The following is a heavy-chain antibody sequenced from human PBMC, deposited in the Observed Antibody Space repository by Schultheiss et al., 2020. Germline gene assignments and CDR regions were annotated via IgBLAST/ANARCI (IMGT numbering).Heavy chain of an antibody. Sequence: WGSLRLSCEASGFTFSSYWMYWVRQAPGKGLVWVSRINGDGDSTTYADSVKGRFTISRDNANNTLYLQINSLRAEDTAVYFCARAEWELLPVVYYYGLDVWGQGTTVTVSS. CDR2: INGDGDST. V-gene: IGHV3-74*01. CDR1: GFTFSSYW. D-gene: IGHD1-26*01. J-gene: IGHJ6*02. CDR3: ARAEWELLPVVYYYGLDV.